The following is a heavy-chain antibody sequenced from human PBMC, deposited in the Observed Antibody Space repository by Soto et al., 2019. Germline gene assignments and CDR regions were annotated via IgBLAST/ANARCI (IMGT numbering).Heavy chain of an antibody. J-gene: IGHJ4*02. CDR1: GYTFNTYG. CDR2: ISAYNGNT. Sequence: QVQLVQSGAEVKKPGASVKVSCKASGYTFNTYGISCVRQAPGQGLEWMGWISAYNGNTKYAQKLQGRVTMTTDTSTSTAYMELRSLGSDVTDVYYCAREFIFDYWGQGTLVTVAS. V-gene: IGHV1-18*01. CDR3: AREFIFDY.